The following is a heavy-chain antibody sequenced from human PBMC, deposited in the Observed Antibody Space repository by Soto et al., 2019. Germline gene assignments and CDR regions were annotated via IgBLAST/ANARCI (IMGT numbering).Heavy chain of an antibody. Sequence: ASVKVSCKASGYTFSSYAMHWVRQAPGQRLEWMGWINAGYGNTKSSQKFQDRVTISRDTSASTAYMELTSLRSEDTAVYYCARDTGDGTFDFWGQGTLVTVSP. V-gene: IGHV1-3*01. CDR3: ARDTGDGTFDF. CDR1: GYTFSSYA. J-gene: IGHJ4*02. D-gene: IGHD7-27*01. CDR2: INAGYGNT.